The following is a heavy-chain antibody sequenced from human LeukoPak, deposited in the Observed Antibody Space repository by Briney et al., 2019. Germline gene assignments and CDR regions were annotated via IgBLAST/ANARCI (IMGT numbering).Heavy chain of an antibody. CDR1: GFTFSSYE. CDR2: ISSSGSTI. J-gene: IGHJ5*02. V-gene: IGHV3-48*03. CDR3: ARSLVVGATYPYH. D-gene: IGHD1-26*01. Sequence: PGGSLGLSCAASGFTFSSYEMNWVRQTPGKGLEWVSYISSSGSTIYYADSVKGRFTISRDNAKNSLYLQLNSLRAEDTAVYYCARSLVVGATYPYHWSQGTLVTVSS.